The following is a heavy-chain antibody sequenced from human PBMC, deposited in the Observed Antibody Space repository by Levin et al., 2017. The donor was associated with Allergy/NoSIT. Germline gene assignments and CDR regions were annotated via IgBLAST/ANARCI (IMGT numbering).Heavy chain of an antibody. V-gene: IGHV4-39*07. Sequence: PSETLSLTCTVSGGSISSSTHYWAWVRQPPGKGLEWVGSIYYTGPSYYKLSLKSRVTISVDRSKNQFSLTLTSVTAADTAVYYCAREADLIGARAPFDYWGQGTLVSVSS. D-gene: IGHD6-6*01. CDR1: GGSISSSTHY. J-gene: IGHJ4*02. CDR2: IYYTGPS. CDR3: AREADLIGARAPFDY.